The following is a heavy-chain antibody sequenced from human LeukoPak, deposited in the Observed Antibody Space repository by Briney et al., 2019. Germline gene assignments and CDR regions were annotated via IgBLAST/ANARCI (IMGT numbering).Heavy chain of an antibody. J-gene: IGHJ4*02. D-gene: IGHD4/OR15-4a*01. CDR3: ARRKAGDYGSEIDY. Sequence: SETLSLTCAVYGGSFSGYYWSWIRQPPGKGLEWIGEINHSGSTNYNPSLKSRVTISVDTSKNQFSLRLSSVTAADTAVYYCARRKAGDYGSEIDYWGQGTLVAVSS. V-gene: IGHV4-34*01. CDR2: INHSGST. CDR1: GGSFSGYY.